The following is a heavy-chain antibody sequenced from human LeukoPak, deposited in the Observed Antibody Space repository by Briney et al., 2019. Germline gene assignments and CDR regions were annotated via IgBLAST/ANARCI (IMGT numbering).Heavy chain of an antibody. CDR3: AREDIVVVPAAIYFDY. V-gene: IGHV4-39*02. Sequence: SETLSLTCTVSGDSISSSSYYWGWIRQSPGKGLEWIGSLYYSGRTNYNPSLKSRVTISVDTSKNQFSLKLSSVTAADTAVYYCAREDIVVVPAAIYFDYWGQGTLVTVSS. CDR2: LYYSGRT. J-gene: IGHJ4*02. D-gene: IGHD2-2*01. CDR1: GDSISSSSYY.